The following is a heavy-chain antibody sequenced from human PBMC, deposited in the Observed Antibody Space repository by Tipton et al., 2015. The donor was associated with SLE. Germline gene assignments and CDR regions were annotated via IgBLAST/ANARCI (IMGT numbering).Heavy chain of an antibody. CDR2: ISFSGLT. CDR3: ARDNFWNRGYYFGGGEDYYYYYMDV. Sequence: LRLSCTVSGGSISGYYWSWVRQPPGKGLEWIGYISFSGLTNYNPSVRSRVSTSMDTSKNQFSLQMSSVTAADTALYYCARDNFWNRGYYFGGGEDYYYYYMDVWGKGTTVTVSS. V-gene: IGHV4-59*12. D-gene: IGHD3-3*01. CDR1: GGSISGYY. J-gene: IGHJ6*03.